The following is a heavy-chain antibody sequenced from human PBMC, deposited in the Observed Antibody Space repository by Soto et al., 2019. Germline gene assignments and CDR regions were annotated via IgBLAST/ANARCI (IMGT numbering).Heavy chain of an antibody. CDR2: IYYSGST. Sequence: SETLSLTCTVSGGSVSSGSYYWSWIRQPPGKGLEWIGYIYYSGSTNYNPSLKSRVTISVDTSKNQFSLKLSSVTAADTAVYYCAAYSSSWYPETNWFDPWGQGTLVTVSS. V-gene: IGHV4-61*01. J-gene: IGHJ5*02. D-gene: IGHD6-13*01. CDR1: GGSVSSGSYY. CDR3: AAYSSSWYPETNWFDP.